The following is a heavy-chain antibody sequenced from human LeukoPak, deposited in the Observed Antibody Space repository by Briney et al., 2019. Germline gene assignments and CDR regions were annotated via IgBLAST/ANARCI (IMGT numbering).Heavy chain of an antibody. CDR1: GFSFSSYA. CDR2: ISGSGGST. D-gene: IGHD6-19*01. Sequence: GGSLRLSRVASGFSFSSYAMSWVRQAPGKGLEWVASISGSGGSTSYADSVKGRFTISRDNSKNTLYVQMNSLSAEDTAIYYCPKRGIAVTGNNYWGQGTLVTVSS. J-gene: IGHJ4*02. CDR3: PKRGIAVTGNNY. V-gene: IGHV3-23*01.